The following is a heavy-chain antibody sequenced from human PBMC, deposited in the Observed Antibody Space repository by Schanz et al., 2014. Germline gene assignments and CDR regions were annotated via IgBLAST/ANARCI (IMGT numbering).Heavy chain of an antibody. CDR3: VRLDGHDY. Sequence: GGSLRLSCAASGFTFSDYYMSWIRQAPGKGLEWVSYISSSGSYTNYADSVKGRFTTSRDNGKKSMYLQMNSLRAEDTAVYYCVRLDGHDYWGQGTLXIVSS. V-gene: IGHV3-11*03. CDR2: ISSSGSYT. CDR1: GFTFSDYY. D-gene: IGHD4-17*01. J-gene: IGHJ4*02.